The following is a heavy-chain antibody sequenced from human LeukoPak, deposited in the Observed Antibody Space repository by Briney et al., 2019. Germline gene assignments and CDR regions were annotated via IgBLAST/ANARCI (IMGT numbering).Heavy chain of an antibody. J-gene: IGHJ4*02. CDR1: GYTLPELS. Sequence: ASVKVSCKVSGYTLPELSIHWVRQAPGRGLEWMGGFDPENGETVSARRLQGRLTMTEDTSSDTAYMGLSSLTSEDTAVYYCAASGGYDYWGQGTLITVSS. CDR2: FDPENGET. V-gene: IGHV1-24*01. D-gene: IGHD3-16*01. CDR3: AASGGYDY.